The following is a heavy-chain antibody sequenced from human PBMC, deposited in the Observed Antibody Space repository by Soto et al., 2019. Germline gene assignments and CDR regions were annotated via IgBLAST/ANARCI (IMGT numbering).Heavy chain of an antibody. D-gene: IGHD6-19*01. J-gene: IGHJ4*02. CDR2: ISDDGSNT. Sequence: QVQLVESGGGVVQPGRSLRLSCAASGFTFSSYGMHWVRQAPGKGLEWVAVISDDGSNTYYADSVKGRFTIYRDNSKNTLYLQMNSLRAEDTAVYYCAKDGNVYSSGWYAPSLDYWGQGTLVTVSS. CDR3: AKDGNVYSSGWYAPSLDY. CDR1: GFTFSSYG. V-gene: IGHV3-30*18.